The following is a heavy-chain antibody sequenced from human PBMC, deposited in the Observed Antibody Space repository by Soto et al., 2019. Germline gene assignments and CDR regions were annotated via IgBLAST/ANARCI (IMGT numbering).Heavy chain of an antibody. D-gene: IGHD2-15*01. J-gene: IGHJ6*02. V-gene: IGHV1-69*01. CDR1: GGTFSSYA. CDR2: IIPIFGTE. CDR3: AREDIVVVVAASEYYYYYGMDV. Sequence: QVQLVQSGAEVKKPGSSVKVSCKASGGTFSSYAISWVRQAPGQGLEWMGGIIPIFGTENYAQKFQGRVTITADESTSTAYMELSSLRSEDTAVYYCAREDIVVVVAASEYYYYYGMDVWGQGTTVTVSS.